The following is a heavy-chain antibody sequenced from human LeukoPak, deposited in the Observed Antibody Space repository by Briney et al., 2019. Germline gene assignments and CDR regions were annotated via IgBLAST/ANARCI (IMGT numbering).Heavy chain of an antibody. CDR1: GFTFRNYA. J-gene: IGHJ4*02. V-gene: IGHV3-23*01. CDR2: ISGGGVRT. CDR3: AKDQGIDYGDQLHY. D-gene: IGHD4/OR15-4a*01. Sequence: GVSLRLSCAASGFTFRNYAMTWVRQAPGKGLEWVSGISGGGVRTYYGDSGKGRFTISRDNSKNTLYLQMNNLRAEDTAVYYCAKDQGIDYGDQLHYWGQGTLVTVSS.